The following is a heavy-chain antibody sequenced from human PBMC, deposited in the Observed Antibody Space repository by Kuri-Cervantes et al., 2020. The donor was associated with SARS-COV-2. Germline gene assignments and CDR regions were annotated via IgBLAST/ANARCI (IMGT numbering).Heavy chain of an antibody. CDR2: IIPIFGTA. D-gene: IGHD6-19*01. J-gene: IGHJ5*02. V-gene: IGHV1-69*06. Sequence: SVKVSCKASGGTFSSYAISWVRHAPGQGLEWMGGIIPIFGTANYAQKFQGRVTITADKSTSTAYMELSSLRTEDTAVYYCARHSGSGWTGNWFDPWCQGTLVTVSS. CDR3: ARHSGSGWTGNWFDP. CDR1: GGTFSSYA.